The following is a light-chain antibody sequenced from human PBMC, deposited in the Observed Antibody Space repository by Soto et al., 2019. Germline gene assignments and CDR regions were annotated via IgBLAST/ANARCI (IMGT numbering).Light chain of an antibody. J-gene: IGKJ1*01. CDR3: HQYGSLPQT. CDR1: QSVSSYY. V-gene: IGKV3-20*01. Sequence: EVVLTQSPVTLSLSPGERATLSCRASQSVSSYYFAWYQQRPGQAPRLLIFGTSNRATGTPDRFSGSGSGTDFTLTISRLEPEDSAVYYCHQYGSLPQTFGQGTKVDIK. CDR2: GTS.